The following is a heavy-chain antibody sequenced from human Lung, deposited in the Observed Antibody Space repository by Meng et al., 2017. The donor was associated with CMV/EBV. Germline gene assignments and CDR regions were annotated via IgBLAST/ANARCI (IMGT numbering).Heavy chain of an antibody. V-gene: IGHV3-48*03. Sequence: GGSXRLXCAASGFTFSSYEMNWVRQAPGKGLEWVSYISSSGSTIYYADSVKGRFTISRDNAKNSLYLQMNSLRAEDTAVYYCARVPRSRYYYYGMDVWGQGTXVTV. CDR2: ISSSGSTI. J-gene: IGHJ6*02. CDR3: ARVPRSRYYYYGMDV. D-gene: IGHD3-10*01. CDR1: GFTFSSYE.